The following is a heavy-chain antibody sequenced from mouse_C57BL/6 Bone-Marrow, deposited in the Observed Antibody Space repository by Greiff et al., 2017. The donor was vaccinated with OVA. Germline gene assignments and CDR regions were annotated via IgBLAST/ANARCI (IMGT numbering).Heavy chain of an antibody. CDR2: IYPGGGYT. CDR1: GYTFTNSW. Sequence: VQLQQSGAELVRPGTSVKMSCKASGYTFTNSWLGWAKQRPGHGLEWIGDIYPGGGYTNYNEKFKGKATLTADKSSSTAYMQFSSLTSEDSAIYYCARCYDYDGGYWYFDVWGTGTTVTVSS. CDR3: ARCYDYDGGYWYFDV. J-gene: IGHJ1*03. V-gene: IGHV1-63*01. D-gene: IGHD2-4*01.